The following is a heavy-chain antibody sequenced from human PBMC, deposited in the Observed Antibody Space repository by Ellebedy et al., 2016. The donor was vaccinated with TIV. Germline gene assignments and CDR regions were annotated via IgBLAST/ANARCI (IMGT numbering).Heavy chain of an antibody. V-gene: IGHV3-49*03. D-gene: IGHD6-19*01. CDR1: GFTLGDYA. Sequence: GESLKISCTGSGFTLGDYAMSWFRQAPGKGLEWVGFIRSKAYGGTTEYAASVKGRFTISRDDSKSIAYLQMNSLKTEDTAVYYCTTDRYSSGWYVDYWGQGTLVTVSS. J-gene: IGHJ4*02. CDR2: IRSKAYGGTT. CDR3: TTDRYSSGWYVDY.